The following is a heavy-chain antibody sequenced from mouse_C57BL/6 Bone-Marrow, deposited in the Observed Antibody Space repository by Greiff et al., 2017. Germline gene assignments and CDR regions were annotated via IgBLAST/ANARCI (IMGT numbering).Heavy chain of an antibody. D-gene: IGHD1-1*01. J-gene: IGHJ3*01. Sequence: VQLQQPGAELVKPGASVKLSCKASGYTINSYWLQWVKQRPGQGIEWIGEIDPSDSYTNYNQKFKGKATLTVDTSSSTAYMQLSSLTSEDSAVYYCARAVNYYGIKFAYWGQGTLVTVSA. CDR3: ARAVNYYGIKFAY. CDR1: GYTINSYW. CDR2: IDPSDSYT. V-gene: IGHV1-50*01.